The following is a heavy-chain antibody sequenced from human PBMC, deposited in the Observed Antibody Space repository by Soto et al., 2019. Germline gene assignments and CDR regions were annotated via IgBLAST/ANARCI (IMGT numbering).Heavy chain of an antibody. CDR2: IKQDGSEK. D-gene: IGHD6-19*01. V-gene: IGHV3-7*01. Sequence: QPGGSLRLSCAASGFTFSSYWVSWVRQAPGKGLEWVANIKQDGSEKYYVDSVKGRFTISRDNAKNSLYLQMNSLRAEDTAVYYCASFTVVAGGTDYWGQGTMVTVSS. J-gene: IGHJ4*02. CDR3: ASFTVVAGGTDY. CDR1: GFTFSSYW.